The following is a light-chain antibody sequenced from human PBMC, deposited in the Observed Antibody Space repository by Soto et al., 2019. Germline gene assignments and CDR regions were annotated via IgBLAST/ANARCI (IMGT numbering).Light chain of an antibody. Sequence: DIQMTQSPSSLSASVGDRVTITCRASQSITRFLNWYQQKPGKAPRLLIYAASNLQSGVPSRFSGSGYGTDFALTISSLQHEDFATYYCQQNYNPPPITFGQGTRLEIK. CDR1: QSITRF. CDR3: QQNYNPPPIT. V-gene: IGKV1-39*01. J-gene: IGKJ5*01. CDR2: AAS.